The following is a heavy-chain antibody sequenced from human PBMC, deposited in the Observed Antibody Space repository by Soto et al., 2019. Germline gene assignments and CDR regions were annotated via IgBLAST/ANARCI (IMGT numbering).Heavy chain of an antibody. CDR3: ASSPARSWYFSTFDY. Sequence: TSEILSLTCTVSGGSISSYYWSWIRQPPGKGLEWIGYICYSGSTNYNPSLKSRVTISVDTSKNQFSLKLSSVTAADTAVYYCASSPARSWYFSTFDYWGQGTLVTVSS. J-gene: IGHJ4*02. CDR2: ICYSGST. CDR1: GGSISSYY. V-gene: IGHV4-59*01. D-gene: IGHD6-13*01.